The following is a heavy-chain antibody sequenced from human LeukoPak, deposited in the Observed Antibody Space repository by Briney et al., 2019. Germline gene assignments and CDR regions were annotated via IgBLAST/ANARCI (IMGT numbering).Heavy chain of an antibody. CDR1: GFTVSSNY. CDR3: ARQIVGSGTNY. Sequence: GGSLRLSCAASGFTVSSNYMSWVRQAPGKGLEWVSVIYSGGSTDYADSVKGRFTISRDDSKNTLYLQMNSLRAEDAAVYYCARQIVGSGTNYWGQGTLVTVSS. CDR2: IYSGGST. V-gene: IGHV3-66*04. D-gene: IGHD3-10*01. J-gene: IGHJ4*02.